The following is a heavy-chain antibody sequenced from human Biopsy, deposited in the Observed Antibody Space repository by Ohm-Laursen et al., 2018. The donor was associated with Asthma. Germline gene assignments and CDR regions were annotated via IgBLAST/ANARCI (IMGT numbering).Heavy chain of an antibody. CDR3: ARHPYVDGSDNYYYRGNDYYLGMDV. D-gene: IGHD3-10*01. CDR2: IIPIFGTA. CDR1: GGTFSSYS. V-gene: IGHV1-69*01. Sequence: SVTASCQASGGTFSSYSVSWARQAPGQGLEWLGGIIPIFGTANYAQKFQGRVTITADESTSTAYMELSSLRSEDTAVYYCARHPYVDGSDNYYYRGNDYYLGMDVWGQGTTVTVSS. J-gene: IGHJ6*02.